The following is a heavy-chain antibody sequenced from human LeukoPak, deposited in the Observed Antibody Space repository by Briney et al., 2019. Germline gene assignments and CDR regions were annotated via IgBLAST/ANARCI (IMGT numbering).Heavy chain of an antibody. CDR1: GFTFTNYW. J-gene: IGHJ4*02. CDR2: LPPDELGI. Sequence: PGGSLSLSCAPSGFTFTNYWMHWVRQAPGMGRVWVSRLPPDELGIIYADSVKGRFTFSRDNAKNTVYLQMNNLRVDDTAMYYCVGTIASRGSEYWGQGALVTVSS. D-gene: IGHD6-6*01. V-gene: IGHV3-74*01. CDR3: VGTIASRGSEY.